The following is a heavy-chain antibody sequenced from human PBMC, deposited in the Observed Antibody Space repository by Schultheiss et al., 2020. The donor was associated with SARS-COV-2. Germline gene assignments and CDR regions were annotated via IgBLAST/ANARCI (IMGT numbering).Heavy chain of an antibody. J-gene: IGHJ4*02. CDR3: ARSGFYGGNSGSYFDY. CDR2: ISGSGGST. V-gene: IGHV3-23*01. D-gene: IGHD4-23*01. Sequence: GESLKISCAASGFTFSSYSMNWVRQAPGKGLEWVSAISGSGGSTYYADSVKGRFTISRDNSKNTLYLQMNSLRAEDTAVYYCARSGFYGGNSGSYFDYWGQGTLVTVSS. CDR1: GFTFSSYS.